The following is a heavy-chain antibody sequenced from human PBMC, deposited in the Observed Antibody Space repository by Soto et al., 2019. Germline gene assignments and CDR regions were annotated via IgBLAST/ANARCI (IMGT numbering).Heavy chain of an antibody. CDR1: GFTFSSYA. J-gene: IGHJ4*02. CDR2: ISGSGGST. V-gene: IGHV3-23*01. Sequence: GGSLRLSCAASGFTFSSYAMSWVRQAPGKGLEWASAISGSGGSTYYADSVKGRFTISRDNSKNTLYLQMNSLRAEDTAVYYCAKPVGRLELPGVDYWSQGTLVTVSS. CDR3: AKPVGRLELPGVDY. D-gene: IGHD1-7*01.